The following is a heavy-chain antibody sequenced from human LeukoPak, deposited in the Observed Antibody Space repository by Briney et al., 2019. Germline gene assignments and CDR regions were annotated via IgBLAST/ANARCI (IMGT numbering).Heavy chain of an antibody. J-gene: IGHJ4*02. CDR1: GFTFSSYG. Sequence: GGSLRLSCAASGFTFSSYGMHWVRQAPGKGLEWVAVISYDGSNKYYADSVKGRFTISRDNSKNTLYLQMNSLRAEDTAVYYCARDLPYGDHEVGDYWGQGTLVTVSS. D-gene: IGHD4-17*01. CDR2: ISYDGSNK. CDR3: ARDLPYGDHEVGDY. V-gene: IGHV3-33*01.